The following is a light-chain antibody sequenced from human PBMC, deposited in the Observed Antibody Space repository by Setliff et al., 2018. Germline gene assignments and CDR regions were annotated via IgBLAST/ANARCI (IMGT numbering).Light chain of an antibody. V-gene: IGLV3-21*03. J-gene: IGLJ1*01. CDR3: QVWNSETYPYV. Sequence: SYELTQPPSVSVAPGRTARIPCGGANIGAKSVHWYQHRAGQAPVLVVYDDTDRPSGIPERFSGSNSGNTATLTISRVEAGDEADYYCQVWNSETYPYVFGSGTKVPVL. CDR2: DDT. CDR1: NIGAKS.